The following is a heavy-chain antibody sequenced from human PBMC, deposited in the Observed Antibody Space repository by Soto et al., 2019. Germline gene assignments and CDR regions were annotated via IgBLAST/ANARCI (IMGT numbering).Heavy chain of an antibody. CDR2: MNPNSGNT. CDR3: ARGSSIVPAALLVGVTEGDY. J-gene: IGHJ4*02. V-gene: IGHV1-8*01. Sequence: QVQLVQSGAEVKKPGASVKVSCKASGYTFTSYDINWVRQATGQGLEWMGWMNPNSGNTGYAQKVQGRVTMTRNTSISTDYMELSNLRSDDTAVYYCARGSSIVPAALLVGVTEGDYWGQGTLVTVSS. D-gene: IGHD2-2*02. CDR1: GYTFTSYD.